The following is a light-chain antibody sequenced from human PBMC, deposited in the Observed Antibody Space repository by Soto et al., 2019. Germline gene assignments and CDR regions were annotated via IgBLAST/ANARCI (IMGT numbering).Light chain of an antibody. V-gene: IGKV3-20*01. J-gene: IGKJ2*01. CDR3: QQYGSSFRYT. CDR2: GAS. CDR1: QSVNGNY. Sequence: EIVLTQSPGTLSLSPGERATLSCRASQSVNGNYLTWYQQKPGQAPRLLIYGASSRATGIPDRFSGSGSGTDFTLTISSLELEDFAVYYCQQYGSSFRYTFGQGTKLEIK.